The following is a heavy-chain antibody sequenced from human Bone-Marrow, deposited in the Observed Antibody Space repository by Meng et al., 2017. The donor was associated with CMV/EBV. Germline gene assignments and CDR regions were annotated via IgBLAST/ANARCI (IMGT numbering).Heavy chain of an antibody. CDR3: AREPASRNFDY. J-gene: IGHJ4*02. CDR2: ISSSSYI. CDR1: GFTFSSYS. V-gene: IGHV3-21*01. Sequence: GESLKISCAASGFTFSSYSMNWVRQAPGKGLEWVSSISSSSYIYYADSVKGRFTISRDNAKNSLYLQMNSLRAEDTAVYYCAREPASRNFDYWGQGTLVTVAS. D-gene: IGHD1-14*01.